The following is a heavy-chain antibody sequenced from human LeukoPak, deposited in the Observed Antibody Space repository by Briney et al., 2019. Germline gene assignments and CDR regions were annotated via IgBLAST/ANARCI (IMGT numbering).Heavy chain of an antibody. J-gene: IGHJ4*02. CDR2: IKEDGSAK. D-gene: IGHD1-26*01. CDR3: ARGGSYSRY. V-gene: IGHV3-7*01. Sequence: PGGSLRLSCAASGLTFSTYSMSWVRQAPGKGLEWVANIKEDGSAKYYVDSVKGRFTISRDNAGNSLYLQMNSLRAEDTAVYYCARGGSYSRYWGQGTLVTVSS. CDR1: GLTFSTYS.